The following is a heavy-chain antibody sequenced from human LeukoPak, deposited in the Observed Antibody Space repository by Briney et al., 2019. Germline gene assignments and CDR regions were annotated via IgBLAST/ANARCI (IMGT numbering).Heavy chain of an antibody. CDR2: VYYSGST. V-gene: IGHV4-59*08. CDR1: GGSISGYY. D-gene: IGHD3-22*01. CDR3: ARHRGQGKSNYYDSSGSLGPFDY. J-gene: IGHJ4*02. Sequence: SETLSLTCTVSGGSISGYYWSWIRQPPGKGLEWIGYVYYSGSTNYNPSLKSRVTISVDTSKYQFSLKLSSVTAADTAVYYCARHRGQGKSNYYDSSGSLGPFDYWGQGTLVSVSS.